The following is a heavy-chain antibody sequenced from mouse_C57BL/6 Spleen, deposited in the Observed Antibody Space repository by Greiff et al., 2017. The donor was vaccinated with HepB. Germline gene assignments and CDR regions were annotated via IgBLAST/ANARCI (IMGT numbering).Heavy chain of an antibody. V-gene: IGHV7-1*01. CDR1: GFTFSDFY. J-gene: IGHJ2*01. Sequence: EVKLVESGGGLVQSGRSLRLSCATSGFTFSDFYMEWVRQAPGKGLKWIAASRNKANDYTTEYSASVKGRFIVSRDTSQSILYLQMNALRAEDTAIYYCARDDGNYVLDYWGQGTTLTVSS. D-gene: IGHD2-1*01. CDR3: ARDDGNYVLDY. CDR2: SRNKANDYTT.